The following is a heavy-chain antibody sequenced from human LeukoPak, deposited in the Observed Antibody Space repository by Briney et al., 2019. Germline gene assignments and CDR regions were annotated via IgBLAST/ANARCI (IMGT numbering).Heavy chain of an antibody. J-gene: IGHJ4*02. CDR2: TYHGGTT. CDR3: ARGSGDWTYYFDY. CDR1: GYSISSGYL. V-gene: IGHV4-38-2*02. Sequence: SETLSLTCTVSGYSISSGYLWGWIRQPPGKGLEWIGSTYHGGTTYSNPSLKSRVIISEDTSKNQFSLKLSSVTAADTAVYYCARGSGDWTYYFDYWGQGAPVTVSS. D-gene: IGHD2-21*02.